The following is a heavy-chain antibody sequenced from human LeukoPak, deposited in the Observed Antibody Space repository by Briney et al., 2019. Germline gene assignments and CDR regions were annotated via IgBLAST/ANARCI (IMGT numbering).Heavy chain of an antibody. D-gene: IGHD3-16*01. J-gene: IGHJ4*02. Sequence: GGSLRLSCAASGFNFSSYSMTWVRQAPGKGLEWVSSISSSSRYIYYADSVKGRFTISRDNAKNSLYLQMNSLRAEDTAVYYCARADGGGNLIWFDYWGQGTLVTVSS. V-gene: IGHV3-21*01. CDR2: ISSSSRYI. CDR3: ARADGGGNLIWFDY. CDR1: GFNFSSYS.